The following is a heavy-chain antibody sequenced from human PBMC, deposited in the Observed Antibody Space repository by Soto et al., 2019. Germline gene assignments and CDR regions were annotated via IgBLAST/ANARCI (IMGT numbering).Heavy chain of an antibody. J-gene: IGHJ5*02. D-gene: IGHD2-15*01. CDR3: AMEAADGFDP. V-gene: IGHV4-30-4*01. CDR2: IYYSGST. CDR1: GGSISSGDYY. Sequence: QVQLHESGPGLVKPSQTLSLTCTVSGGSISSGDYYCSWIRQPPGKGLEWIGSIYYSGSTYYNPSLKSRVTISVDTSKNQFSLKLSAVTAADTDVYYCAMEAADGFDPWGQGTLVTVSS.